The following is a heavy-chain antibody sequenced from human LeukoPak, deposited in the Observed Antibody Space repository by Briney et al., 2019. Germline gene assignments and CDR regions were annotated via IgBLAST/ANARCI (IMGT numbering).Heavy chain of an antibody. J-gene: IGHJ5*02. D-gene: IGHD5-12*01. Sequence: LETLSLTCTVSGASVSAHYWRWIRQSPRKGLEWLGYISSGGSINDESSLESRVTISVDTSKNQVSLILTSVTTADTAIYFCARGHYDLGPWGQGILVTVSS. CDR2: ISSGGSI. V-gene: IGHV4-59*02. CDR3: ARGHYDLGP. CDR1: GASVSAHY.